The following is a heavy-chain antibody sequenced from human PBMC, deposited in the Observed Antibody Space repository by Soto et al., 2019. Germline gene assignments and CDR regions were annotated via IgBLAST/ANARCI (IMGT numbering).Heavy chain of an antibody. Sequence: GGSLRLSCAASGFTFSSYWMSWVRQAPGKGLEWVANIKQDGSEKYYVDSVKGRFTISRDNAKNSLYLQMNSLRAEDTAVYYCASQVVVYYYYMDVWGKGTTVTVSS. CDR2: IKQDGSEK. D-gene: IGHD2-15*01. V-gene: IGHV3-7*01. CDR1: GFTFSSYW. J-gene: IGHJ6*03. CDR3: ASQVVVYYYYMDV.